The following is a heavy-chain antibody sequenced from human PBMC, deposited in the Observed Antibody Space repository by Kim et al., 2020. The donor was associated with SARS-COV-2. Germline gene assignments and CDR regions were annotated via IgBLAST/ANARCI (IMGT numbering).Heavy chain of an antibody. CDR1: GGSFSGYY. J-gene: IGHJ6*02. CDR3: ARKRLRTVGYCSSTSCYADYYYGMDV. D-gene: IGHD2-2*03. CDR2: INHSGST. V-gene: IGHV4-34*01. Sequence: SETLSLTCAVYGGSFSGYYWSWIRQPPGKGLEWIGEINHSGSTNYNPSLKSRVTISVDTSKNQFSLKLSSVTAADTAVYYCARKRLRTVGYCSSTSCYADYYYGMDVWGQGTTVTVSS.